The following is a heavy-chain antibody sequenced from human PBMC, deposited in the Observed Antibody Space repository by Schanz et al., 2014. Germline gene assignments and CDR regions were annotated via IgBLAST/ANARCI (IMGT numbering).Heavy chain of an antibody. D-gene: IGHD3-10*01. V-gene: IGHV3-48*01. Sequence: EVQLVESGGGVVQPGGSLRLSCAASGFTFSDYSMNWVRQAPGKGPEWVSYIRSSSTPIYYADSVKGRFTISRDNAKNSLYLQMNSLRAEDTAVYHCVSSGSYSSYAFWGQGTLVTVSS. J-gene: IGHJ4*02. CDR2: IRSSSTPI. CDR1: GFTFSDYS. CDR3: VSSGSYSSYAF.